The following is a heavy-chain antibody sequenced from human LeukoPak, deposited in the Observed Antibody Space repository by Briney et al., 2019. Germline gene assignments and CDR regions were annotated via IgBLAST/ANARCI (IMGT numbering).Heavy chain of an antibody. J-gene: IGHJ5*02. CDR1: GFTFSSYS. CDR2: ISSSSSYI. V-gene: IGHV3-21*01. Sequence: GGSLRLSCAASGFTFSSYSMNWVRQAPGKGLEWVSSISSSSSYIYYADSVKGRFTISRDNAKNSLYLQMNSLRAEDTAVYYCARDYYYDSSGFLNWFDPWGQGTLVTVS. CDR3: ARDYYYDSSGFLNWFDP. D-gene: IGHD3-22*01.